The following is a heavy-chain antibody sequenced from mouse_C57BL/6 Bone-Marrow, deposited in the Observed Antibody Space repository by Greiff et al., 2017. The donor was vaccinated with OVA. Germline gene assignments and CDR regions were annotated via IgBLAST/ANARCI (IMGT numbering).Heavy chain of an antibody. D-gene: IGHD1-1*01. Sequence: QVHVKQPGAELVKPGASVKMSCKASGYTFTSYWITWVKQRPGQGLEWIGDIYPGSGSTNYNEKFKSKATLTVDTSSSTAYMQLSSLTSEDAAVYYCATTILFLRYWYFDVWGTGTTVTVSS. CDR3: ATTILFLRYWYFDV. CDR2: IYPGSGST. V-gene: IGHV1-55*01. J-gene: IGHJ1*03. CDR1: GYTFTSYW.